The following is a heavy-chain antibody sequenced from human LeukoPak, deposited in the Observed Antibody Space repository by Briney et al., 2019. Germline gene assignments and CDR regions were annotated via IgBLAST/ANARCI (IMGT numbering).Heavy chain of an antibody. CDR1: GYTFTSYY. Sequence: EASVKVSCKASGYTFTSYYMHWVRQAPGQGLEWMGIINPNGGSTSYAQKFQGRVTITTDESTSTAYMELSSLRSEDTAVYYCARAGGLLRYFDWRRNGYYYYYMDVWGKGTTVTVSS. J-gene: IGHJ6*03. CDR3: ARAGGLLRYFDWRRNGYYYYYMDV. V-gene: IGHV1-46*01. D-gene: IGHD3-9*01. CDR2: INPNGGST.